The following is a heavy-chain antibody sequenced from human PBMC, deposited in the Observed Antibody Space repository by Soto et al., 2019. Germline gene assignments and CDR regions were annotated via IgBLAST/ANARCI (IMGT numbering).Heavy chain of an antibody. CDR3: AGAGGGGYPIGPYTY. CDR2: INAGNGNT. CDR1: GYTFTSYA. D-gene: IGHD5-12*01. Sequence: QVQLVQSGAEVKKPGASVKVSCKASGYTFTSYAMHWVRQAPGQRLEWMGWINAGNGNTKYSQKFQGRVTITRDTSASTANMERSSLRSEDTAVYYCAGAGGGGYPIGPYTYWGQGTLVTVSS. J-gene: IGHJ4*02. V-gene: IGHV1-3*01.